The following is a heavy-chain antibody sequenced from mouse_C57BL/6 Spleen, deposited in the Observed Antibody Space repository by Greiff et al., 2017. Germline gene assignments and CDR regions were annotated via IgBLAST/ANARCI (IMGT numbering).Heavy chain of an antibody. J-gene: IGHJ4*01. CDR3: AIMADDGYYGYYAMDY. CDR2: IHPSDSDT. Sequence: QVQLQQPGAELVKPGASVKVSCKASGYTFTSYWMHWVKQRPGQGLEWIGRIHPSDSDTNYNQKFKGKATLTVDKSSSTAYMQLSSLTSEDSAVYYCAIMADDGYYGYYAMDYWGQGTSVTVSS. V-gene: IGHV1-74*01. CDR1: GYTFTSYW. D-gene: IGHD2-3*01.